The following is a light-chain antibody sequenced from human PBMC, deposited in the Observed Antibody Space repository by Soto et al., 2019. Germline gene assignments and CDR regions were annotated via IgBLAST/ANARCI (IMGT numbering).Light chain of an antibody. Sequence: EIVLTQSPATLSLSPGERATLSCRASQSVSSYLAWYQQKPGQAPRLLIYDASNRATGIPARFSGSGSGTDFTLTISRLEPEDFAVYHCQQYGSSPLTFGGGTKVEIK. J-gene: IGKJ4*01. V-gene: IGKV3-20*01. CDR1: QSVSSY. CDR3: QQYGSSPLT. CDR2: DAS.